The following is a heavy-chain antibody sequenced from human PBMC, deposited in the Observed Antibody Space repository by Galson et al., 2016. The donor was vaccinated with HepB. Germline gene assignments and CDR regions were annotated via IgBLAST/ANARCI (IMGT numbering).Heavy chain of an antibody. CDR3: AREPVRLDDLLTGPPKNPDY. Sequence: SLRLSCAASGFTFSRYEMNWVRQAPGKGLEWVSYISSSGTAIYYADSVMGRFTISRDNAKNSLYLQMNSLRAEDTAVYYCAREPVRLDDLLTGPPKNPDYWGQGTLVTVSS. CDR1: GFTFSRYE. V-gene: IGHV3-48*03. J-gene: IGHJ4*02. CDR2: ISSSGTAI. D-gene: IGHD3-9*01.